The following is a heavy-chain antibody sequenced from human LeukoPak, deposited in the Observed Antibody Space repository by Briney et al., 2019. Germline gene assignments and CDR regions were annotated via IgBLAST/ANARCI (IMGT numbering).Heavy chain of an antibody. D-gene: IGHD3-10*01. V-gene: IGHV1-69*04. CDR3: ARDLRMVRGVGGY. CDR2: IIPILGIA. J-gene: IGHJ4*02. Sequence: SVKVSCKASGGTFSSYAISWVRQAPGQGLEWMGRIIPILGIANYAQKFQGRVTITADKSTGTAYMELSSLRSEDTAVYYCARDLRMVRGVGGYWGQGTLVTVSS. CDR1: GGTFSSYA.